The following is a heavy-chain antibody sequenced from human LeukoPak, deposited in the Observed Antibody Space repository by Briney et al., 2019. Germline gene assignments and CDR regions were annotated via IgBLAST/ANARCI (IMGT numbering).Heavy chain of an antibody. Sequence: GGSLRLSCAASGFTFSRYSMHWVRQAPGKGLEYVSAISNNGGSTYYAKSVKGRFTISRDNSKTTLYLQMGSLRAEDMAVYYCARTSIAAREADYWGQGTLVTVSS. CDR3: ARTSIAAREADY. CDR2: ISNNGGST. V-gene: IGHV3-64*01. D-gene: IGHD6-6*01. J-gene: IGHJ4*02. CDR1: GFTFSRYS.